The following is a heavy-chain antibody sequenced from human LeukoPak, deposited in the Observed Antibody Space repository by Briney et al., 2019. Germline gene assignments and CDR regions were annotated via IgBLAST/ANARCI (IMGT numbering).Heavy chain of an antibody. CDR2: INHSGYT. CDR3: TRMTTGHDY. V-gene: IGHV4-34*01. Sequence: SETLSLTCAVSGVSFNVYYWSWVRQTPGKGLEWTGEINHSGYTNDSPSLKSRVTISIDTSRKQFSLNLRSVTVADTGIYYCTRMTTGHDYWGQGTLVTVSS. D-gene: IGHD4-17*01. CDR1: GVSFNVYY. J-gene: IGHJ4*02.